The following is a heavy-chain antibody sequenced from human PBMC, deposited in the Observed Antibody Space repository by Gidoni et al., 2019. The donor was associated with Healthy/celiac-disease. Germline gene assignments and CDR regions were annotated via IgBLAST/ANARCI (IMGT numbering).Heavy chain of an antibody. V-gene: IGHV3-11*01. J-gene: IGHJ6*03. D-gene: IGHD3-3*01. Sequence: QVQLVESGGGLVKPGGSLRLSCAASGFPLGDFSMRCIRQAPGKGLEWVSYISSSGSTIYYADSVKGRFTISRDNAKNSLYLQMNSLRAEDTAVYYCARVPITIFGVVETYYYMDVWGKGTTVTVSS. CDR1: GFPLGDFS. CDR2: ISSSGSTI. CDR3: ARVPITIFGVVETYYYMDV.